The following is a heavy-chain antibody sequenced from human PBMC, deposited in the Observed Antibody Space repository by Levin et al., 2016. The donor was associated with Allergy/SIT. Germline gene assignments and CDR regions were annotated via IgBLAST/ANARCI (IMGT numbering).Heavy chain of an antibody. Sequence: WVRQAPGQGLEWMGIINPSGGSTSYAQKFQGRVTMTRDTSTSTVYMELSSLRSEDTAVYYCARECGGDCYPPYYYYGMDVWGQGTTVTVSS. CDR2: INPSGGST. J-gene: IGHJ6*02. V-gene: IGHV1-46*01. D-gene: IGHD2-21*02. CDR3: ARECGGDCYPPYYYYGMDV.